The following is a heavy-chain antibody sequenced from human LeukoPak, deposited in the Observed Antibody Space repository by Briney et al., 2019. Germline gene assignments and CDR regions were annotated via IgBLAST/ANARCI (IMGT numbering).Heavy chain of an antibody. CDR3: ARKTDRLGAVGRDRYFDL. J-gene: IGHJ2*01. D-gene: IGHD6-13*01. V-gene: IGHV3-48*03. CDR1: GFTFSGYE. Sequence: GGSLRLSCTASGFTFSGYEMTWVRQAPGKGLEWMSYISVNGGAMHYADSVRGRFTTSRDDAKNSLYVHMNSLRVEDTAIYYCARKTDRLGAVGRDRYFDLWGRGTLITVSS. CDR2: ISVNGGAM.